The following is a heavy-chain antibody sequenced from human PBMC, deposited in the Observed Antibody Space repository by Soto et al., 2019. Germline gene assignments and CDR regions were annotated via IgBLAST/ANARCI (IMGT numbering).Heavy chain of an antibody. J-gene: IGHJ4*02. Sequence: PSETLSLTCTVSGGSINSGGYYWSWIRQHPGKGLEWLGYISYSGSTYYNPSLKSRITISVDTSKNQFSLKLSSVTAADTAVYYCAIGGLYCSGGTCYSGDYFDCWGQGTLVTVSS. CDR1: GGSINSGGYY. CDR2: ISYSGST. D-gene: IGHD2-15*01. CDR3: AIGGLYCSGGTCYSGDYFDC. V-gene: IGHV4-31*03.